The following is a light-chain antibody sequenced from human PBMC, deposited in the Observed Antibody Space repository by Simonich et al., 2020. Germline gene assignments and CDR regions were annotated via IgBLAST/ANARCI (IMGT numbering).Light chain of an antibody. CDR3: LQHNSYPWT. CDR2: AAS. J-gene: IGKJ1*01. Sequence: DIQMTQSPSAMSASVGDRVTITCRASQGISNYLAWFQQKPGKVPKRLIYAASSLQSGVXSXFSGSXSGTEFTXXXSSLQPEDFATYYCLQHNSYPWTFGQGTKVEIK. V-gene: IGKV1-17*03. CDR1: QGISNY.